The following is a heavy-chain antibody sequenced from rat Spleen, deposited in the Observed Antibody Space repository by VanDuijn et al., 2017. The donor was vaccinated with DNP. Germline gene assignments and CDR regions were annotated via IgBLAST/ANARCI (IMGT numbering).Heavy chain of an antibody. CDR3: ARWSDGLDY. CDR1: GYTFTSYY. CDR2: VYPGSGRT. Sequence: QVQLQQSGAELTKPGSSVEISCKASGYTFTSYYIGWIKRTTGQGLEYIGCVYPGSGRTDYNEKFMGKATLTVDKSSSTAFMHLSSLTPDDSAVYYCARWSDGLDYWGQGVMVTVSS. V-gene: IGHV1-43*01. J-gene: IGHJ2*01. D-gene: IGHD1-12*02.